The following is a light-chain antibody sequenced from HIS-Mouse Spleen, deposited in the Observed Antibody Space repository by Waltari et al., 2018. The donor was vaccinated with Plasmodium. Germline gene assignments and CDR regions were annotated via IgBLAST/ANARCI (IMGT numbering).Light chain of an antibody. CDR1: QRVLYSSNNKNY. CDR2: WAS. Sequence: DIVMTQSPDSLAVSLGERATINCKSSQRVLYSSNNKNYLAWYQQKPGQPPKLLIYWASTRESGVPDRFSGSGSGTDFTLTISSLQAVDVAVYYCQQYYSTPLTFGGGTKVEIK. V-gene: IGKV4-1*01. J-gene: IGKJ4*01. CDR3: QQYYSTPLT.